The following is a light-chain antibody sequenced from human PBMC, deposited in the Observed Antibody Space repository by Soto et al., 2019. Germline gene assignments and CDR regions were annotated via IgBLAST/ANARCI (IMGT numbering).Light chain of an antibody. V-gene: IGLV2-14*01. Sequence: QSALTQPASVSGSPGQSITISCTGTSSDVGGYNYVSWYQQHPGKAPRLMIYYVSNRPSGVSNRFSGSKSGNTASLTISGLQAEDEADYYSRSYTSSSLYVFGTGTKLTVL. J-gene: IGLJ1*01. CDR3: RSYTSSSLYV. CDR1: SSDVGGYNY. CDR2: YVS.